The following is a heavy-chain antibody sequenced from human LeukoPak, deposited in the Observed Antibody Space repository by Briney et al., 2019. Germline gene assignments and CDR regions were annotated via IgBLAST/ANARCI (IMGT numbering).Heavy chain of an antibody. D-gene: IGHD3-22*01. CDR2: ISSSSSYI. J-gene: IGHJ4*02. Sequence: GGSLRLSXAASGFTFSSYSMNWVRQAPGKGLEWVSSISSSSSYIYYADSVKGRFTISRDNAKNSLYLQMNSLRAEDTAVYYCARGYSSGYRVDYWGQGTLVTVSS. CDR1: GFTFSSYS. V-gene: IGHV3-21*01. CDR3: ARGYSSGYRVDY.